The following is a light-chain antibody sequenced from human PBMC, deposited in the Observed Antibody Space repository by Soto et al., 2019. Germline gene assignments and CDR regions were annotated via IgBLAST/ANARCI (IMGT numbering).Light chain of an antibody. Sequence: EIVLTQSPGTLSLSPGERATLSCRASQSINNNYVAWYQQKPGQAPRLLIYGGSTRATGIPDRFSGSGFATDFTLTISRLEPEDFAVYYCQQHASSPRTFGQGTKVEIK. V-gene: IGKV3-20*01. CDR2: GGS. J-gene: IGKJ1*01. CDR1: QSINNNY. CDR3: QQHASSPRT.